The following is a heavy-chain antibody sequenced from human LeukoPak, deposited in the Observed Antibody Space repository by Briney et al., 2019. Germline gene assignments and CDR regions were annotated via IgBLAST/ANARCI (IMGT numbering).Heavy chain of an antibody. CDR1: GFTFSSYW. CDR2: IKTDGSST. CDR3: ARASPASYGDFDI. D-gene: IGHD4-17*01. J-gene: IGHJ3*02. Sequence: PGGSLRLSCAASGFTFSSYWMHWVRQGPGKGLVWVSRIKTDGSSTNYADSVKGRFTIFRDNAKDTLYLQMNSLRVEDTAVYYCARASPASYGDFDIWGQGTMVTVSS. V-gene: IGHV3-74*01.